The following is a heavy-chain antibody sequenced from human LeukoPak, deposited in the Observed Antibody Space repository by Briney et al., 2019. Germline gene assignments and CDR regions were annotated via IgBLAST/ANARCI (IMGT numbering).Heavy chain of an antibody. V-gene: IGHV4-31*03. J-gene: IGHJ5*02. D-gene: IGHD2-21*02. CDR3: ARECPTEISVVTASGWFDP. CDR2: IYYSGST. CDR1: GGSISSGGYY. Sequence: SETLSLTCTVSGGSISSGGYYWSWIRQHPGKGLEWIGYIYYSGSTYYSPSLKSRVTISVDTSKNRFSLKLGSVTAADTAVYYCARECPTEISVVTASGWFDPWGQGTLVTVSS.